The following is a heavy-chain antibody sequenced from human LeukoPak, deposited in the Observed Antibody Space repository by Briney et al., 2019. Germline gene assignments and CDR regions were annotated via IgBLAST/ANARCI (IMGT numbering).Heavy chain of an antibody. CDR3: ARGELGIVVVPAATRLDY. V-gene: IGHV4-59*02. CDR2: IYYSGST. CDR1: GGSVSSYY. Sequence: SETLSLTCTVSGGSVSSYYWSWIRQPPGKGLEWIGYIYYSGSTNYNPSLKSRVTISVDTSKNQFSLKLSSVTAADTAVYYCARGELGIVVVPAATRLDYWGQGTLATVSS. J-gene: IGHJ4*02. D-gene: IGHD2-2*03.